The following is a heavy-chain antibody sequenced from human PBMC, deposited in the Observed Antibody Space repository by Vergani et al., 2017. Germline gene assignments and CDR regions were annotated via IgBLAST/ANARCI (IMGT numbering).Heavy chain of an antibody. V-gene: IGHV4-38-2*02. CDR3: ARDDIVVVPAAGNFDY. CDR2: IYHSGST. Sequence: QVQLQESGPGLVKPSEPLSLTCTVSGYSISSGYYWGWIRQPPGKGLEWIGSIYHSGSTYYNPSLKSRVTISVDTSKNQFSLKLSSVTAADTAVYYCARDDIVVVPAAGNFDYWGQGTLVTVSS. CDR1: GYSISSGYY. J-gene: IGHJ4*02. D-gene: IGHD2-2*01.